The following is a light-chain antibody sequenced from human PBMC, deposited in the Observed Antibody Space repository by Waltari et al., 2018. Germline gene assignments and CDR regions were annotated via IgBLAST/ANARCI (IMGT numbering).Light chain of an antibody. CDR3: AAWDDSLNGYV. Sequence: QSVLTQPPSVSEAPRQRVTISCSGSSSNIGNNAVNWYQQLPGKASKLLIYYDDLVPSGVSDRFSGSKSGTSASLAISGLQSEDEADYYCAAWDDSLNGYVFGTGTKVTVL. CDR1: SSNIGNNA. J-gene: IGLJ1*01. CDR2: YDD. V-gene: IGLV1-36*01.